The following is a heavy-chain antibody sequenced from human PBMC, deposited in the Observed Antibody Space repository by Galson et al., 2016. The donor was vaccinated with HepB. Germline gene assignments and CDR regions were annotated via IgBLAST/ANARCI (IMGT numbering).Heavy chain of an antibody. CDR1: GGTFSNYA. CDR3: ARGDGTKLRGYSYGSFED. CDR2: IIPIFGTP. V-gene: IGHV1-69*13. J-gene: IGHJ4*02. D-gene: IGHD5-18*01. Sequence: SVKVSCKASGGTFSNYAISWVRQAPGQGLEWMGGIIPIFGTPDYAQKFQDRVTITADESTDTVYMELTSLRSGDTALYYCARGDGTKLRGYSYGSFEDWGQGTLVTVSS.